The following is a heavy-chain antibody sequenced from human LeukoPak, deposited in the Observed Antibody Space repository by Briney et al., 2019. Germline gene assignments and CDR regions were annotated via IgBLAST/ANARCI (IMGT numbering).Heavy chain of an antibody. J-gene: IGHJ6*03. CDR2: MNPNSGNT. CDR1: GYTFASYD. D-gene: IGHD3-3*01. Sequence: ASVKVSCKASGYTFASYDINWVRQATGQGLEWMGWMNPNSGNTGYAQKFQGRVTMTRNTSISTAYMELSSLRSEDTAVYYCARGNLYDFWSGYYPYYYYMDVWGKGTTVTVSS. CDR3: ARGNLYDFWSGYYPYYYYMDV. V-gene: IGHV1-8*01.